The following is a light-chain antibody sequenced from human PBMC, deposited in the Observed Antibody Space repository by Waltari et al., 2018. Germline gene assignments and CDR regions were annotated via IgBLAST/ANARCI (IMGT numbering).Light chain of an antibody. CDR3: CSYARYTSLV. J-gene: IGLJ3*02. CDR2: EVS. CDR1: ISDVGKYNL. Sequence: QSALTQPDAVSGSPGQSITISCTGTISDVGKYNLFSWYQHHPGKAPKLILYEVSERPSGVSNRFSGSKSGNTASLTISGLQAEDEADYYCCSYARYTSLVFGGGTRLTVL. V-gene: IGLV2-23*02.